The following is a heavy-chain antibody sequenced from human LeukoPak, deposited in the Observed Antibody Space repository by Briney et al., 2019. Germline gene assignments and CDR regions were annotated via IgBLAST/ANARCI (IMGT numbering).Heavy chain of an antibody. J-gene: IGHJ4*02. CDR1: GFTFSSYA. CDR3: AARAGGFRHFDY. Sequence: GGSLRLSCAASGFTFSSYAISWVRQAPGKGLQRVSGISDSGGKTDYADSVKGRFTISRDNAKNTVYLQLNSLRAEDTAYYCAARAGGFRHFDYWGQGTRVSVSS. CDR2: ISDSGGKT. V-gene: IGHV3-23*01. D-gene: IGHD3-10*01.